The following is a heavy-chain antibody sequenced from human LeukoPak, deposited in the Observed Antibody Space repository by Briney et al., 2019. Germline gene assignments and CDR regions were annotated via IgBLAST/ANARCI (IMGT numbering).Heavy chain of an antibody. CDR2: IIPIFGTA. CDR1: GGTFGSYA. CDR3: ASLGYCSSTSCYHAFDI. V-gene: IGHV1-69*01. J-gene: IGHJ3*02. Sequence: SVKVSCKASGGTFGSYAISWVRQAPGQGLEWMGGIIPIFGTANYAQKFQGRVTITADESTSTAYMELSSLRSEDTAVYYCASLGYCSSTSCYHAFDIWGQGTMVTVSS. D-gene: IGHD2-2*01.